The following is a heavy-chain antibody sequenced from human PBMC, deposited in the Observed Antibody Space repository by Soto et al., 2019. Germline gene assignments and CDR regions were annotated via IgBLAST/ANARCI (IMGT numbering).Heavy chain of an antibody. CDR1: GGSISSGGYY. D-gene: IGHD3-10*01. CDR2: IYYSGST. J-gene: IGHJ6*02. Sequence: QVQLQESGPGLVKPSQTLSLTCTVSGGSISSGGYYWSWIRQHPGKGLEWIGYIYYSGSTYYNPSPRSRVTISVDTSKNQFSLKLSSVTAADTAVYYGARGFIDYYGSGSRHYYGMDVWGQGTTVTVSS. CDR3: ARGFIDYYGSGSRHYYGMDV. V-gene: IGHV4-31*03.